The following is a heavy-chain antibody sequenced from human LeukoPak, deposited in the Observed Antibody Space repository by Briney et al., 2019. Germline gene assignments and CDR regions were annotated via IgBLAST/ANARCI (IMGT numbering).Heavy chain of an antibody. CDR3: AKDVRVGGGGMDV. D-gene: IGHD1-26*01. J-gene: IGHJ6*02. CDR1: GFTFSNYA. V-gene: IGHV3-23*01. Sequence: GGSLRLSCAASGFTFSNYAMNWVRQAPGKGLEWVSLISSSGDNAYYADSVRGRFTISRDKSKNTMSLQMNSLRGEDTAVYYCAKDVRVGGGGMDVWGQGTPVTVSS. CDR2: ISSSGDNA.